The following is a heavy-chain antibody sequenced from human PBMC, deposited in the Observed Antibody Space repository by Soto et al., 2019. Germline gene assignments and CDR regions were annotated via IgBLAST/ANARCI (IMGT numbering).Heavy chain of an antibody. Sequence: SETLSLTCTVSGGYVTTRTYYWSWIRQPPGKGLEWLGYVYYTGITNYNPSLKSRVSMSIDTSKSHFSLTLSSVTAADTAVYYCEVYRAAAGTNVLNLWAQGALVTVS. J-gene: IGHJ5*02. CDR3: EVYRAAAGTNVLNL. CDR1: GGYVTTRTYY. D-gene: IGHD6-13*01. CDR2: VYYTGIT. V-gene: IGHV4-61*01.